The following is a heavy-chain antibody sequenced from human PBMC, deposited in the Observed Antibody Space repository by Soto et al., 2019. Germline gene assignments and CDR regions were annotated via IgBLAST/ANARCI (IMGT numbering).Heavy chain of an antibody. CDR3: ARIRYSSAGGHYHYYMDV. V-gene: IGHV2-70*11. D-gene: IGHD6-19*01. CDR2: IDWDDDK. CDR1: GFSLSTSGMC. Sequence: SGPTLVNPTQAITLTCTFSGFSLSTSGMCVSWIRQPPGKALEWLARIDWDDDKYYSTSLKTRLTISKDISKNQVVLTMTNMDPVDTATYYCARIRYSSAGGHYHYYMDVWGKGTTVTVSS. J-gene: IGHJ6*03.